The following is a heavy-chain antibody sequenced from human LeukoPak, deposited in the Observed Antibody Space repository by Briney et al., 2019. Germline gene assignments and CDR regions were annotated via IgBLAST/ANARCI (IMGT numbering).Heavy chain of an antibody. D-gene: IGHD1-26*01. CDR2: IYYSGST. V-gene: IGHV4-39*07. CDR3: ARVKVGACIDY. J-gene: IGHJ4*02. CDR1: GASISSGNYY. Sequence: SSETLSLTCTVSGASISSGNYYWGWIRQPPGKGLEWIGSIYYSGSTYYNPSLKSRVTISVDTSKNQFSLKLSSVTAADTAVYYCARVKVGACIDYWGQGTLVTVSS.